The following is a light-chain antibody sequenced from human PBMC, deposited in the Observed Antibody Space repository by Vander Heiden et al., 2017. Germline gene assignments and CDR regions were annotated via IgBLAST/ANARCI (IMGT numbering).Light chain of an antibody. CDR3: SSYTTSGTFPYV. V-gene: IGLV2-14*01. Sequence: QYALTQPASVSGSPGLSITISCTGTSSDIGGYSYVSWYQRHPGKAPKLIIYDVDSRPSGVSNRFSGSKSGKTASLTISRLQAEDEAEYYCSSYTTSGTFPYVFGAGTQVTVL. CDR1: SSDIGGYSY. CDR2: DVD. J-gene: IGLJ1*01.